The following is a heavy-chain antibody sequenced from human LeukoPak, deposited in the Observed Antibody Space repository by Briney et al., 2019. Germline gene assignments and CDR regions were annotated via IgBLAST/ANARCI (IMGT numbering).Heavy chain of an antibody. J-gene: IGHJ5*02. D-gene: IGHD2-21*02. Sequence: SETLSLTCAVYGGSFSGYYWSGIRQPPGKGLEWIGEINHSGSTNYNPSLKSRVTISVGTSKNQFSLKLSSVTAADTAVYYCARGGVPWLRVVTTLGGWFDPWGQGTLVTVSS. CDR2: INHSGST. V-gene: IGHV4-34*01. CDR3: ARGGVPWLRVVTTLGGWFDP. CDR1: GGSFSGYY.